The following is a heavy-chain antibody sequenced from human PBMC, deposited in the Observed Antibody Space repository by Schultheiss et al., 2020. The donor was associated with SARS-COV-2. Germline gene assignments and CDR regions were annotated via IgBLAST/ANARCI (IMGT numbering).Heavy chain of an antibody. Sequence: ESLKISCAVYGGSFSDYCWTWIRQPPGKGLEWIGEIYHSGSTNYNPSLKSRVTISVDTSKNHFSLKLNSVTAADTAVYYCARFNYGPPHYYYAMDVWGQGTTVTVSS. V-gene: IGHV4-34*01. J-gene: IGHJ6*02. CDR1: GGSFSDYC. D-gene: IGHD3-10*01. CDR3: ARFNYGPPHYYYAMDV. CDR2: IYHSGST.